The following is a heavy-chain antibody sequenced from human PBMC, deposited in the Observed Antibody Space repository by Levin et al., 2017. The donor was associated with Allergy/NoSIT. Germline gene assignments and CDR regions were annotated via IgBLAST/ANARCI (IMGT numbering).Heavy chain of an antibody. J-gene: IGHJ4*02. Sequence: QPGGSLRLSCAASGFTFRNYGMHWVRQAPGKGLEWVAVIWADGSNEIYADSVKGRFTISRDNSKNTLYLQMNSLRVDDTAVYYCATDWGSGPFEYWGQGTLVTVSS. D-gene: IGHD6-19*01. CDR3: ATDWGSGPFEY. CDR2: IWADGSNE. V-gene: IGHV3-33*01. CDR1: GFTFRNYG.